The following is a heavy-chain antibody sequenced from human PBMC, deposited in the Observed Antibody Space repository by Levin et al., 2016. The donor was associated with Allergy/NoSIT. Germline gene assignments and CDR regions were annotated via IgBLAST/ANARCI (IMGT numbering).Heavy chain of an antibody. CDR2: ISYDGSNK. Sequence: WIRQPPGKGLEWVAVISYDGSNKYYADSVKGRFTISRDNSKNTLYLQMNSLRAEDTAVYYCARALFALYGASGGPWFDPWGQGTLVTVSS. D-gene: IGHD4-17*01. J-gene: IGHJ5*02. CDR3: ARALFALYGASGGPWFDP. V-gene: IGHV3-30-3*01.